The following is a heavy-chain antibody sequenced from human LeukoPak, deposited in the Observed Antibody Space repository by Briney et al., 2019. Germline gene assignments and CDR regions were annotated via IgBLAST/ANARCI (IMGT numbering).Heavy chain of an antibody. CDR2: IKQDGSEK. CDR1: GFTFSSHW. D-gene: IGHD3-10*01. CDR3: GVLNYYGSGSSNWFDP. Sequence: PGGSLRLSCAASGFTFSSHWMSWDRQAPGKGLEWVANIKQDGSEKYYVDSVKGRFTISRDNAKNSLYLQMNSLRAEDTAVYYCGVLNYYGSGSSNWFDPWGQGTLVTVSS. J-gene: IGHJ5*02. V-gene: IGHV3-7*01.